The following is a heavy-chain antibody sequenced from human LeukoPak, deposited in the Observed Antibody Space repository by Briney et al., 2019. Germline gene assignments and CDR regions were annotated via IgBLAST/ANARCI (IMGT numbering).Heavy chain of an antibody. CDR1: GFTFGSYA. CDR3: AKEPFDY. J-gene: IGHJ4*02. Sequence: GGCLRLSCAASGFTFGSYAIYWVRQAPGKGLEWVSGISGSGGITYFADSVKGRFTISRDNSKNTLYLQMNSLRAEDTAVYYCAKEPFDYWGQGTLVTVSS. V-gene: IGHV3-23*01. CDR2: ISGSGGIT.